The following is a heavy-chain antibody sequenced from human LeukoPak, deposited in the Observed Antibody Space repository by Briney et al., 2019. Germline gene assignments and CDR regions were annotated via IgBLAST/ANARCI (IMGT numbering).Heavy chain of an antibody. Sequence: PGGSLRLSCAASGFTFSSYEMNWVRQAPGKGLEWVSSISSSSSYIYYADSVKGRFTISRDNAKNSLYLQMNSLRAEDTAVYYCARGGVSHYYFDYWGQGTLVTVSS. J-gene: IGHJ4*02. CDR3: ARGGVSHYYFDY. CDR1: GFTFSSYE. V-gene: IGHV3-21*01. CDR2: ISSSSSYI.